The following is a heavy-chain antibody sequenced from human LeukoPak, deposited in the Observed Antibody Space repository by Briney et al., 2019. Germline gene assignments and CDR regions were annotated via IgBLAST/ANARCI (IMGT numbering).Heavy chain of an antibody. D-gene: IGHD2-15*01. J-gene: IGHJ4*02. CDR2: ISAYNGNT. V-gene: IGHV1-18*01. CDR1: GYTFTSYG. CDR3: ARDEIAVGCSGGRCYSTFDY. Sequence: GASVKVSCKASGYTFTSYGISWVRQAPGQGRGRMGWISAYNGNTNYAQHLQGRVTMTTDTSTSTAYMELRSLRSDDTAVYYCARDEIAVGCSGGRCYSTFDYWGQGTLVTVSS.